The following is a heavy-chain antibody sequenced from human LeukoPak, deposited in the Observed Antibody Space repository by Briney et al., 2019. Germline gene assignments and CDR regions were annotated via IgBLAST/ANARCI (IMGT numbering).Heavy chain of an antibody. CDR3: ARDLKSGNYGLGYYYGMDV. Sequence: ASVTVSCKASGYTFTGYYMHWVRQAPGQGLEWMGWINPSSGGTNYAQKFQGRVTMTRDTSISTAYMELSRLRSDDTAVYYCARDLKSGNYGLGYYYGMDVWGQGTTVTVSS. CDR1: GYTFTGYY. J-gene: IGHJ6*02. CDR2: INPSSGGT. D-gene: IGHD4-11*01. V-gene: IGHV1-2*02.